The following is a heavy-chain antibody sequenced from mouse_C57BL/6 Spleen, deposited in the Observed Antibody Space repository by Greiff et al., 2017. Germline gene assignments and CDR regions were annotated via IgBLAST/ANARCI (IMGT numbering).Heavy chain of an antibody. CDR2: INPSTGGT. J-gene: IGHJ2*01. D-gene: IGHD4-1*01. V-gene: IGHV1-42*01. CDR1: GYSFTGYY. CDR3: ARVLGGSDY. Sequence: VQLKESGPELVKPGASVKISCKASGYSFTGYYMNWVKQSPEKSLEWIGEINPSTGGTTYNQKFKAKATLTVDKSSSTAYMQLKSLTSEDSAVYYCARVLGGSDYWGQGTTLTVSS.